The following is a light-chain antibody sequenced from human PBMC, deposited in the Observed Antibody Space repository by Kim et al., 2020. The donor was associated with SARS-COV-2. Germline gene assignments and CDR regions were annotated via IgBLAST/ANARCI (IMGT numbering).Light chain of an antibody. V-gene: IGKV3-20*01. CDR3: QQYGSSST. J-gene: IGKJ5*01. CDR1: QSVSSTC. Sequence: SPGERATRSCRGSQSVSSTCLAWYQQKPGQAPRLLMYAASSRATGIPDRFGGSGSGTDFTLTISRLEPEDFAVYYCQQYGSSSTFGQGTRLEIK. CDR2: AAS.